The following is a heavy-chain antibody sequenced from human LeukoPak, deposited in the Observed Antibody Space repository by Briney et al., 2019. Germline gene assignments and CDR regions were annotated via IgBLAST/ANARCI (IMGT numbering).Heavy chain of an antibody. CDR1: GGSISSGSYY. D-gene: IGHD3-22*01. CDR3: ARDRENYYDSSGYPN. J-gene: IGHJ1*01. Sequence: PSETLSLTCTVSGGSISSGSYYWSWIRQPAGKGLEWIGRIYTSGSTYYNPSLKSRVTISVDTSKNQFSLKLSSVTAADTAVYYCARDRENYYDSSGYPNWGQGTLVTVSS. V-gene: IGHV4-61*02. CDR2: IYTSGST.